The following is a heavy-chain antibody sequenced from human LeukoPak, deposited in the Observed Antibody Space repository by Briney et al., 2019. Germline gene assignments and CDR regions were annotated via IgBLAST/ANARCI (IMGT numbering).Heavy chain of an antibody. CDR2: IANDGKTT. CDR3: AKGGGYYGSGSPLGTYYFDY. CDR1: GFTFSSFG. Sequence: GGSLRLSCAASGFTFSSFGMHWVRQAPGKGLEWVAVIANDGKTTYYADSVKGRFAISRDNSKNTLYVQMSSLRAEDTAIYYCAKGGGYYGSGSPLGTYYFDYWGQGILVTVSS. J-gene: IGHJ4*02. V-gene: IGHV3-30*18. D-gene: IGHD3-10*01.